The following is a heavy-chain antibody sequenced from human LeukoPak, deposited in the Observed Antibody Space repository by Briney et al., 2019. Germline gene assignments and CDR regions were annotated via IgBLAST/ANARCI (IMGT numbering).Heavy chain of an antibody. J-gene: IGHJ6*02. CDR2: ISYDGSNK. D-gene: IGHD1-1*01. CDR1: GFTFSSYG. Sequence: GGSLRLSCAASGFTFSSYGMHWVRQAPGKGLEWVAVISYDGSNKYYADSVKGRFTISRDNSKNTLYLQMNSLRAEDTAVYYCAQYTTYYYGMDVWGQGTTVTVSS. V-gene: IGHV3-30*18. CDR3: AQYTTYYYGMDV.